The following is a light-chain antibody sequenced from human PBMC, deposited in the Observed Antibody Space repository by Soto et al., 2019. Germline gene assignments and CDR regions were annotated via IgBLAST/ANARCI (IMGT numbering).Light chain of an antibody. V-gene: IGKV1D-12*01. CDR2: KAS. CDR1: QGISTW. Sequence: DIQMTQSPSFVSASVGDSVTITCRASQGISTWLAWYQQKPGRAPTLLINKASSLQRGVPSRFSGSGSGTTFTLTISGLQPEDFATYYCQQVSSYPITFGQGTRLEIK. J-gene: IGKJ5*01. CDR3: QQVSSYPIT.